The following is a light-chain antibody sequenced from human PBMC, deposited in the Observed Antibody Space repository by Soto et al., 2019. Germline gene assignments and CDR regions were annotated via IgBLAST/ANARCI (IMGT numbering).Light chain of an antibody. CDR3: QQYHIYSRT. Sequence: DIQMTQSPSTLSASVGDRVTITCRASQSISNWLAWYQQKPGKAPKVLIYKASNLESGVPSRFSGSGSGTEFTLTISSPQPDDFATYYCQQYHIYSRTFGQGTKVEIK. CDR1: QSISNW. J-gene: IGKJ1*01. CDR2: KAS. V-gene: IGKV1-5*03.